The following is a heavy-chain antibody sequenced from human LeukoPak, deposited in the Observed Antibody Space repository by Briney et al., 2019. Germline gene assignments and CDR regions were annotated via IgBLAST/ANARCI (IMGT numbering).Heavy chain of an antibody. J-gene: IGHJ4*02. CDR2: TYYRSKRYN. CDR1: GDSVSSNSAA. CDR3: ARGPRGYSYGCDGRYFDY. V-gene: IGHV6-1*01. D-gene: IGHD5-18*01. Sequence: SRTLSLTCAISGDSVSSNSAAWNWITQSPARGLEWLGRTYYRSKRYNEYPVSVKSRIIINPDPSKNQCSLQVTYVTPEDTAVYYCARGPRGYSYGCDGRYFDYWGKGTLVTVSS.